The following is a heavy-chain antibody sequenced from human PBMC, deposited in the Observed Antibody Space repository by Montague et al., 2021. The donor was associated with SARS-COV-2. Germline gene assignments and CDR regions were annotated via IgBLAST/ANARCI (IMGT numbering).Heavy chain of an antibody. CDR2: ISYDGSNK. Sequence: SLRLSCAASGFTFSSYAMHWVRQAPGKGLEWVAVISYDGSNKFYAESVKGRFTISRDNSKNTLYLQMNSLRADDTAVYYCARVGYGSGSYWAFDIWGQGTMVTVSS. CDR3: ARVGYGSGSYWAFDI. V-gene: IGHV3-30-3*01. CDR1: GFTFSSYA. D-gene: IGHD3-10*01. J-gene: IGHJ3*02.